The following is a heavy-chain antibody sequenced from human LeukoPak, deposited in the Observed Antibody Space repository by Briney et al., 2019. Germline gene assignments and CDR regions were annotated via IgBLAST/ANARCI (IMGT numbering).Heavy chain of an antibody. Sequence: QPGGSLRLSCAASGFTFSTYAMYWVRQAPGKGLEWVSVISGSGYSTYYADSVKGRFTISRDNSKNTLYLQMSSLRADDTAVYYCVRGTGYWGQGTLVTVSS. CDR1: GFTFSTYA. V-gene: IGHV3-23*01. J-gene: IGHJ4*02. CDR2: ISGSGYST. CDR3: VRGTGY.